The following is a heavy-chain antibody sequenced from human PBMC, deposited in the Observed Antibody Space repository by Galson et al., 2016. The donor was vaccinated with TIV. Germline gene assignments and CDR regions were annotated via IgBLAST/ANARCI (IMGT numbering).Heavy chain of an antibody. J-gene: IGHJ4*02. D-gene: IGHD4-17*01. CDR3: ARSGDYGDY. V-gene: IGHV1-8*02. CDR1: GGPFTSYD. CDR2: MNPNSGNT. Sequence: SVKVSCKASGGPFTSYDINWVRQATGQGLEWMGWMNPNSGNTGYAQKFRGRVTMTRNTSVRTAYMELSSLRSEDTAVYYCARSGDYGDYWGQGTLVTVSS.